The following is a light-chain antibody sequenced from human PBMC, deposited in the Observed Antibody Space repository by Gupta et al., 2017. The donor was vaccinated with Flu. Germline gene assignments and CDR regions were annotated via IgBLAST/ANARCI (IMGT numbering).Light chain of an antibody. CDR3: SSYTSSSTHNYV. V-gene: IGLV2-14*01. CDR2: EVS. Sequence: QSALTQPASVSGSPGQSITISCTGTSSDVGGYNYVSWYQQHPGKAPKLMIYEVSNRPSGVSNRFSGSKSGNTAPLTISGLQAEDEADYYCSSYTSSSTHNYVFGTGTKVTVL. CDR1: SSDVGGYNY. J-gene: IGLJ1*01.